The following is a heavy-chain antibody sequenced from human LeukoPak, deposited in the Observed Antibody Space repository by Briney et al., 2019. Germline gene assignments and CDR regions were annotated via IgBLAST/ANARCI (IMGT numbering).Heavy chain of an antibody. CDR1: GYTFTSYY. D-gene: IGHD2-15*01. Sequence: ASVKVSCKASGYTFTSYYMHWVRPAPGQGLEWMGIINPSGGSTRYAQTFQCRVTMTRDMSTSTVYMELSSQRSEDTAVYYCATQGGSWTWFFDYWGQGTLVTVS. CDR3: ATQGGSWTWFFDY. J-gene: IGHJ4*02. CDR2: INPSGGST. V-gene: IGHV1-46*01.